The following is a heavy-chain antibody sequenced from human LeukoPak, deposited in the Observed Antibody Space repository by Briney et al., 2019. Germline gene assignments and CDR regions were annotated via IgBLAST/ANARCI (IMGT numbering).Heavy chain of an antibody. CDR3: ARYPGNDAFDI. D-gene: IGHD2-2*01. J-gene: IGHJ3*02. CDR2: INPRSGGT. V-gene: IGHV1-2*06. CDR1: GYTFIDYY. Sequence: GASVKVSCKASGYTFIDYYIHWVRQAPGQGLEWMGRINPRSGGTNYAQNFQGRVTVTRDTSISTAYMELSRLTSDDTAVYYCARYPGNDAFDIWGQGTMVTVSS.